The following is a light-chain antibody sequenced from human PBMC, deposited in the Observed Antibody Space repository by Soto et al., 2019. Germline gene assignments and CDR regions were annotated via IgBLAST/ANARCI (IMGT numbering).Light chain of an antibody. J-gene: IGKJ5*01. V-gene: IGKV1-39*01. Sequence: IHMTQSPSTLSASLGDRVTITCQASQSISSYLNWYQQKPGKAPKLLIYAASSLQSGVPSRFSGSGSGTDFTLTISSLQPEDFATYYCQQSYSTPRTFGQGTRLEI. CDR1: QSISSY. CDR3: QQSYSTPRT. CDR2: AAS.